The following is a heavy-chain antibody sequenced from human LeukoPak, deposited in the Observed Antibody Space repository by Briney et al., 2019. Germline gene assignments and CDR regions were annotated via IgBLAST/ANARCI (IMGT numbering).Heavy chain of an antibody. V-gene: IGHV4-39*01. Sequence: PSETLSLTCTVSGGSISSSSFYWGWIRQPPRKGLEWIGAIYSTGSTYYNPSLKSRVTISVDTSKNQFSLRLSSVTAADTAVYYCARRGTGGRSVDCWGQGTLVTVSS. CDR3: ARRGTGGRSVDC. D-gene: IGHD1-1*01. CDR1: GGSISSSSFY. J-gene: IGHJ4*02. CDR2: IYSTGST.